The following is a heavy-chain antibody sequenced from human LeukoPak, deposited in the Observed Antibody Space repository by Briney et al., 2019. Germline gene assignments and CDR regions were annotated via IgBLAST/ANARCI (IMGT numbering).Heavy chain of an antibody. CDR1: GYTFTGYY. CDR2: INPNSGGT. D-gene: IGHD5-24*01. V-gene: IGHV1-2*06. Sequence: ASVKVSCKASGYTFTGYYMHWVRQAPGQGPEWMGRINPNSGGTNYAQKFQGRVTMTRDPSISTAYMEVSSLRSDDTAVYYCARDLGRDGYNYYSWGQGNLVTVSS. CDR3: ARDLGRDGYNYYS. J-gene: IGHJ4*02.